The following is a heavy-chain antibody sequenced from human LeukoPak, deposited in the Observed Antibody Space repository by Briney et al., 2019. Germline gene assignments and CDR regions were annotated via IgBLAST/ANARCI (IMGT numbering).Heavy chain of an antibody. CDR1: GFTFSNYW. D-gene: IGHD6-19*01. V-gene: IGHV3-7*04. CDR2: IKQDGSAK. Sequence: GGSLRLSCAASGFTFSNYWMNWVRQAPGKGLEWVANIKQDGSAKYYVDSVKGRFTISRDNAKNSLYLQMNSLGAGDTAVYYCARTIREQWLTIDYWGQGTLVTFSS. J-gene: IGHJ4*02. CDR3: ARTIREQWLTIDY.